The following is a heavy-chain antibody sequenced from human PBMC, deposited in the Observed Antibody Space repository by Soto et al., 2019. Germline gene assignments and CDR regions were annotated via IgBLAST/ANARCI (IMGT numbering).Heavy chain of an antibody. J-gene: IGHJ3*02. Sequence: SETLSLTCTVSGGSISSSSYYWGWIRQPPGKGLEWIGSIYYSGSTYYNPSLKSRVTISVDTSKNQFSLKLSSVTAADTAVYYCARKSVVVVAVDAFDIWGQGTMVTVSS. CDR2: IYYSGST. CDR1: GGSISSSSYY. D-gene: IGHD2-15*01. V-gene: IGHV4-39*01. CDR3: ARKSVVVVAVDAFDI.